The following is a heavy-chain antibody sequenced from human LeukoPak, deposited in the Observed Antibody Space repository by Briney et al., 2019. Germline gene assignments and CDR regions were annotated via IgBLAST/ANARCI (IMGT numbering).Heavy chain of an antibody. V-gene: IGHV1-69*04. CDR1: GGTFSSYA. Sequence: ASVKVSCKASGGTFSSYAISWVRQAPGQGLEWMGRIIPIFGIANYAQKFQGRVTITADKSTSTAYMELSSLRSEDTAVYYCARDSQDGYNSALDYWGQGTLVTVSS. D-gene: IGHD5-24*01. CDR3: ARDSQDGYNSALDY. J-gene: IGHJ4*02. CDR2: IIPIFGIA.